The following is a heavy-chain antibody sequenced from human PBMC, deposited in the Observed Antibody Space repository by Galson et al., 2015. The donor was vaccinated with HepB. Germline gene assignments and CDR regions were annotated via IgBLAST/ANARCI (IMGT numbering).Heavy chain of an antibody. Sequence: SVKVSCKASGYTFGSYYLHWVRQAPGQGLEWMGIINPSGGSTTYAQKFQGRVTLTRDTSTSTVYMELSSLRSEDTAAYYCAREHYDSSALDYWGQGTLVTVSS. CDR2: INPSGGST. CDR1: GYTFGSYY. CDR3: AREHYDSSALDY. V-gene: IGHV1-46*01. J-gene: IGHJ4*02. D-gene: IGHD3-22*01.